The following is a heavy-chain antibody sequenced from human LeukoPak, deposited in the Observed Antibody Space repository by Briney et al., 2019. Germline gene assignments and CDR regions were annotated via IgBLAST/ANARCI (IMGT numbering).Heavy chain of an antibody. D-gene: IGHD5-24*01. CDR2: ITSGTRT. CDR3: ARGMATIDGYYYYMDV. J-gene: IGHJ6*03. V-gene: IGHV3-21*01. CDR1: GFTFSSHG. Sequence: NPGGSLRLSCVASGFTFSSHGMNWVRQAPGKGLEWVSGITSGTRTYYADSVKGRFTISRDNAKNSLYLQMSSLRAEDTAVYYCARGMATIDGYYYYMDVWGKGTTVTVSS.